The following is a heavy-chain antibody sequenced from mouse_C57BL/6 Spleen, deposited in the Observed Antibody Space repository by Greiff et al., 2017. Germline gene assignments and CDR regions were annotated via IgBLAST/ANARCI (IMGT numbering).Heavy chain of an antibody. CDR2: IYPRSGNT. CDR3: ASYGSSFVGYFDV. CDR1: GYTFTSYG. Sequence: QVQLQQSGAELARPGASVKLSCKASGYTFTSYGISWVKQRTGQGLEWIGEIYPRSGNTYYNEKFKGKATLTADKSSSTAYMELRSLTSEDSAVYFCASYGSSFVGYFDVWGTGTTVTVSS. V-gene: IGHV1-81*01. J-gene: IGHJ1*03. D-gene: IGHD1-1*01.